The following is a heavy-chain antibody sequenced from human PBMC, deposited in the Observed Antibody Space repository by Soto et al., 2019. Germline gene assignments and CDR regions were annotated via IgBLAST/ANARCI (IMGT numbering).Heavy chain of an antibody. J-gene: IGHJ4*02. Sequence: QVQLVQSGAEVKKPGSSVKVSCKASGGTFSSYAISWVRQAPGQGLEWMGGIIHIFGTANYAQKFQGRVRITADEYTSTVYMELSSLRSEETAVYYCARDGIRVGATMGFDYWGQGTLLTVSS. CDR2: IIHIFGTA. D-gene: IGHD1-26*01. CDR3: ARDGIRVGATMGFDY. CDR1: GGTFSSYA. V-gene: IGHV1-69*19.